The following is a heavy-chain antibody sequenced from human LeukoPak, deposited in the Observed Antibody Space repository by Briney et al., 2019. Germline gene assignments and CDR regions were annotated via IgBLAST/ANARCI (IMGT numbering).Heavy chain of an antibody. J-gene: IGHJ5*02. V-gene: IGHV1-18*01. Sequence: AAVKVSCKASVYSFTSYGITWVRQAPGQGLEWMGLISAYNGNTNYAQKFQGRVTLTTDSSTNTDFMDLRNLTSDDPAVYYCAKTTHGVGPTGLNPWGQGTLVIVSS. CDR2: ISAYNGNT. CDR3: AKTTHGVGPTGLNP. CDR1: VYSFTSYG. D-gene: IGHD1-26*01.